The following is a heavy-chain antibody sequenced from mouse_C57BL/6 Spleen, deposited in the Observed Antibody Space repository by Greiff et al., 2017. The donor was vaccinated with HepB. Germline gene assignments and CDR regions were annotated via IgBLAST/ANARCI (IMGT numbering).Heavy chain of an antibody. CDR3: ARVRYYYGSSYAGYFDV. Sequence: EVQLQESGPGLVKPSQSLSLTCSVTGYSITSGYYWNWIRQFPGNKLEWMGYISYDGSNNYNPSLKNRISITRDTSKNQFFLKLNSVTTEDTATYYWARVRYYYGSSYAGYFDVWGTGTTVTVSS. CDR1: GYSITSGYY. J-gene: IGHJ1*03. CDR2: ISYDGSN. V-gene: IGHV3-6*01. D-gene: IGHD1-1*01.